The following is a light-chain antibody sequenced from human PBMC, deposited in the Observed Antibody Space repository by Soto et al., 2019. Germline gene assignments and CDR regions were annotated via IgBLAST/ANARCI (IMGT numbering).Light chain of an antibody. CDR1: KGIYNY. V-gene: IGKV1-27*01. CDR2: AAS. CDR3: QKYDSAPRAFT. J-gene: IGKJ3*01. Sequence: DIQMTQSPSSLSASVGDRVTITCRASKGIYNYLAWYQQKPGKVPKLLIFAASTLQSGVPSRFSGSGSGTDFTLTISSLQPEDVATYYCQKYDSAPRAFTFGPGTKVDIK.